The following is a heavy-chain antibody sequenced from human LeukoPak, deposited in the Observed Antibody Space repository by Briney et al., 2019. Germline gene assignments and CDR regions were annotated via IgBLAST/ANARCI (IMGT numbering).Heavy chain of an antibody. CDR3: ARPRAPYSTSWPLDY. Sequence: PGGSLRLSCAASGFIFDDYGMSWVRQAPGKGLEWVSCINWNGDRTGYADSVKGRFTISRDNAKNSLHLQMNSLRAEDMALYHCARPRAPYSTSWPLDYWGQGTLVTVSS. CDR1: GFIFDDYG. J-gene: IGHJ4*02. CDR2: INWNGDRT. V-gene: IGHV3-20*01. D-gene: IGHD6-13*01.